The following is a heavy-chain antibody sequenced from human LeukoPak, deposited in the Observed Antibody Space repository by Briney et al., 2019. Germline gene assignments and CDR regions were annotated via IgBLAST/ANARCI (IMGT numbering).Heavy chain of an antibody. CDR2: IKTDGGST. Sequence: PGGSLRPSCAASGFTFSNSWMHWVRHAPGKGLVWVSRIKTDGGSTNYADSVKGRFTISRGNAKNTLYLEMNSLRAEDTAVYYCARGLRWLDYWGQGTLVTVSS. V-gene: IGHV3-74*01. D-gene: IGHD4-23*01. CDR1: GFTFSNSW. CDR3: ARGLRWLDY. J-gene: IGHJ4*02.